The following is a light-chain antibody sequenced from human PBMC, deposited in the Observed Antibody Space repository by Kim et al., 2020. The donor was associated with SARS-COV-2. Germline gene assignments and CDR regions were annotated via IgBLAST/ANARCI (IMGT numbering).Light chain of an antibody. J-gene: IGLJ3*02. CDR2: STS. CDR3: AAWDDSLNWV. Sequence: QSVLTQAPSASGTPGQRVAISCSGGRSNIGKNIVYWYQQFPGTAPKLLIYSTSQRPSGVPDRFSGSKSGTSASLAISGLRSEDEADYYCAAWDDSLNWVFGGGTQLTVL. CDR1: RSNIGKNI. V-gene: IGLV1-47*02.